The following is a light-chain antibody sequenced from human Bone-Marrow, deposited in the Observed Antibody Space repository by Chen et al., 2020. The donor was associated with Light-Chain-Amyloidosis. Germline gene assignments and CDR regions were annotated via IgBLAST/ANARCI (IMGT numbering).Light chain of an antibody. CDR2: EDD. CDR1: SGSIATNY. J-gene: IGLJ3*02. V-gene: IGLV6-57*01. CDR3: QSYQGSSQGV. Sequence: NFMLTHPHSVSESPGKTVIISCTRSSGSIATNYVQWYQQRPGSSPTTVIYEDDQRPSGVPDRFSGSIDRSSNSASLTISGLKTEDEADFYCQSYQGSSQGVFGGGTKLTVL.